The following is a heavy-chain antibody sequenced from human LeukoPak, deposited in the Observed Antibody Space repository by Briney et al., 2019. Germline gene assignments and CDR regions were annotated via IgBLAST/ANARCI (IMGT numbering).Heavy chain of an antibody. V-gene: IGHV4-59*01. CDR1: GDSISIYY. Sequence: PSETLSLTCTVSGDSISIYYWSWIRQPPGKGLEWIGYIYNSGSTNYNPSLKSRVTISVDTSKNQFSLRLTSVTAADTAVYYCARDRELGYWGQGTLVTVSS. J-gene: IGHJ4*02. CDR3: ARDRELGY. D-gene: IGHD3-3*02. CDR2: IYNSGST.